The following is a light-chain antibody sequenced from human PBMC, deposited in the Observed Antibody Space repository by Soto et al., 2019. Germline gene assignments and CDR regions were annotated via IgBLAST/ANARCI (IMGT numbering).Light chain of an antibody. CDR2: DAS. V-gene: IGKV1-33*01. Sequence: DVPMTQSPSSLSASVGDRVTITCQASQHISNYLNWYQKKPGEAPVLLIYDASNLQTGVPSRFGGTGSGTDFTFTITSLQPKDIGTYYCQQYDNLPLTFGGGTKVEFK. J-gene: IGKJ4*02. CDR1: QHISNY. CDR3: QQYDNLPLT.